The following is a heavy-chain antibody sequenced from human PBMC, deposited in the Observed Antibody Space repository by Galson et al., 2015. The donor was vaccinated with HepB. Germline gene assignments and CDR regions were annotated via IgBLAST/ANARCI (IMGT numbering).Heavy chain of an antibody. Sequence: SLRLSCAASGFTFDDYAMHWVRQAPGKGLEWVSGISWNSGSIGYADSVKGRFTISRDDAKNSLYLQMNSLRDEDTALYYCAKDNGRGLFNWFDPWGQGTLVTVSS. J-gene: IGHJ5*02. CDR1: GFTFDDYA. CDR3: AKDNGRGLFNWFDP. D-gene: IGHD2-21*01. V-gene: IGHV3-9*01. CDR2: ISWNSGSI.